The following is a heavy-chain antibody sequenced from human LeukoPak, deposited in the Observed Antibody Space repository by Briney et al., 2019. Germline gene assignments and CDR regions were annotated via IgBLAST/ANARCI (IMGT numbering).Heavy chain of an antibody. V-gene: IGHV4-4*02. Sequence: PLETLSLTCTVSGGSISSSNWWSWVRQPPGKGLEWIGEIYHSGSTNYNPSLKSRVTISVDKSKNQFSLKLSSVTAADTAVYYCARGSGGAAATLFRYWGQGTLVTVSS. CDR2: IYHSGST. CDR3: ARGSGGAAATLFRY. J-gene: IGHJ4*02. CDR1: GGSISSSNW. D-gene: IGHD6-13*01.